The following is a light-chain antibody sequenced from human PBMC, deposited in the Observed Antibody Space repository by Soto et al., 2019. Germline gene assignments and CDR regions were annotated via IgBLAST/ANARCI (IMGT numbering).Light chain of an antibody. Sequence: ILMTQSPATVSVSPGESATLSCRASQNIYYNVSWYQHRPGQAPSLLIYRASTRAPGVPARFSGSGSGTEFTLTISSLQPEDFTVYSCLQYHNLWAFGQGTKVDIK. J-gene: IGKJ1*01. V-gene: IGKV3-15*01. CDR1: QNIYYN. CDR3: LQYHNLWA. CDR2: RAS.